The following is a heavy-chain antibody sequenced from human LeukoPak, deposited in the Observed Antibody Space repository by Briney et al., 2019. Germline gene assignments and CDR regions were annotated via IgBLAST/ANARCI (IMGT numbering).Heavy chain of an antibody. CDR2: ISSSGAAT. D-gene: IGHD2-2*01. V-gene: IGHV3-23*01. CDR1: GFTFSNYA. J-gene: IGHJ4*02. Sequence: GGSLRLSCAASGFTFSNYAMSWVRQAPGKGLEWVSSISSSGAATYYADSVKGRVTISRDTSKNTVYLQMSSLRAEDTAVYYCAKRGYCGSSSCTAYFDYWGQGTLVTVSS. CDR3: AKRGYCGSSSCTAYFDY.